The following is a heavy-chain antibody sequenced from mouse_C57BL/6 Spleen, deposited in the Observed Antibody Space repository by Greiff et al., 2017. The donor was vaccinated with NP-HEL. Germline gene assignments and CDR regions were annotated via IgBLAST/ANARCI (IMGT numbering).Heavy chain of an antibody. CDR3: ASQDPYYYYAMDY. CDR1: GYTFTSYW. Sequence: VQLQQPGAELVKPGASVTLSCKASGYTFTSYWMHWVKQRPGQGLEWIGMIHPNSGSTNYNEKFKSKATLTVDKSSSTAYMQLSSLTSEDSAVYYCASQDPYYYYAMDYWGQGTSVTVSS. D-gene: IGHD1-1*01. V-gene: IGHV1-64*01. J-gene: IGHJ4*01. CDR2: IHPNSGST.